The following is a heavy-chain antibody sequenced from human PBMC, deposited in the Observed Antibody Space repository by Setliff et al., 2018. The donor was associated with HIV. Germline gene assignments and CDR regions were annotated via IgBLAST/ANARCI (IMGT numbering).Heavy chain of an antibody. Sequence: GASVKVSCKASGYTFTSYGISWVRQAPGQGLEWMGWISAYNGNTNYAQKLQGRVTMTTDTSTSTAYMEIESLTSDDTAVYYCARGYCGGGICYSPNWLDPWGQGTLVTVSS. CDR3: ARGYCGGGICYSPNWLDP. D-gene: IGHD2-15*01. J-gene: IGHJ5*02. CDR1: GYTFTSYG. CDR2: ISAYNGNT. V-gene: IGHV1-18*01.